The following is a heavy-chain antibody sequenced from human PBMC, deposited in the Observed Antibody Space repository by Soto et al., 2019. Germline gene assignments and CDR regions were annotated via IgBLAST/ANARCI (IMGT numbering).Heavy chain of an antibody. V-gene: IGHV4-39*01. CDR2: IYYSGST. J-gene: IGHJ5*02. CDR3: ASPKIAFYNWFDP. D-gene: IGHD3-3*02. CDR1: GGSISSSSYY. Sequence: QLQLQESGPGLVKPSETLSLTCTVSGGSISSSSYYWGWIRQPPGKGLEWIGSIYYSGSTYYNPSLKGRVTRSVYTSKNQFSLKLSSVTAADTAVYYCASPKIAFYNWFDPWGQVTLVTVSS.